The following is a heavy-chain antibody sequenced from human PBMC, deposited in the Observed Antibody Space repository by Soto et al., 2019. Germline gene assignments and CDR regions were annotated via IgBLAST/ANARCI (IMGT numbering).Heavy chain of an antibody. D-gene: IGHD3-22*01. CDR3: AHSVRFALLLTDWFDP. V-gene: IGHV2-5*01. CDR2: IYWNDDK. Sequence: QITLKESGPTLVKPTQTLTLTCTFSGFSLSTSGVGVGWIRQPPGKALEWLALIYWNDDKRYSPSLKSRLTITKDPSKNQVVLTMTNMDPVDTATYYCAHSVRFALLLTDWFDPWGQGTLVTVSS. J-gene: IGHJ5*02. CDR1: GFSLSTSGVG.